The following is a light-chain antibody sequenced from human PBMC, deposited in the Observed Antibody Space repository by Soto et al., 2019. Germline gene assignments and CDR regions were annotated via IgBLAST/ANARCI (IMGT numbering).Light chain of an antibody. CDR1: QSITHY. CDR3: QQSYNSPYT. CDR2: AAT. J-gene: IGKJ2*01. Sequence: DIQMTQSPSSLSASLGDRVTITCRASQSITHYLNWYQQEEGKAPKLLIYAATSLQSGVPSRFSGSGSGTEFTLTISSLQPGDFATYYCQQSYNSPYTFGLGTKLEIK. V-gene: IGKV1-39*01.